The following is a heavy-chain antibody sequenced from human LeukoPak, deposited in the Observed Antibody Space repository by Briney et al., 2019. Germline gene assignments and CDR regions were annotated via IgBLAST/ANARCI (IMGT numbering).Heavy chain of an antibody. CDR3: ASGSSWGSHLDY. D-gene: IGHD6-13*01. V-gene: IGHV1-8*01. Sequence: ASVKVSCKASGYTFTSYDINRVRQAAGQGLEWMGWMNPNSGNTGYAQKFQGRVTVTRNTSISTAYMELSSLRSEDTAVYYCASGSSWGSHLDYWGQGTLVTVSS. CDR1: GYTFTSYD. CDR2: MNPNSGNT. J-gene: IGHJ4*02.